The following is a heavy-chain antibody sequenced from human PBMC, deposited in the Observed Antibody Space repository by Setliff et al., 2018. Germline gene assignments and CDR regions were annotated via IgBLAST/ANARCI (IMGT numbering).Heavy chain of an antibody. J-gene: IGHJ3*02. CDR2: ISYSGST. CDR3: ARVATAILDAFDI. D-gene: IGHD5-18*01. Sequence: TLSLTCTVSGGSISSNTYYWSWIRQHPGKGLEWIGYISYSGSTYYNPSLKSRVSISIDTSKNQFSLNLSSVTAADTAVYYCARVATAILDAFDIWGQGTMVTVSS. CDR1: GGSISSNTYY. V-gene: IGHV4-31*03.